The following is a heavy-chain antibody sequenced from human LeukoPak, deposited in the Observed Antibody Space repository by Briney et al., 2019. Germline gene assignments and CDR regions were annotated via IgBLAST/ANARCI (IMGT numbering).Heavy chain of an antibody. CDR3: ARGPYCSGGSCYLGPFDY. D-gene: IGHD2-15*01. CDR2: INPNSGDT. CDR1: GYTFTGYY. J-gene: IGHJ4*02. Sequence: AASVKVSCKASGYTFTGYYMHWVRQAPGQGLEWMGWINPNSGDTNYAQKFQGRVTMTRDTSISTAYMELSRLRSDDTAVYYCARGPYCSGGSCYLGPFDYWGQGTLVTVSS. V-gene: IGHV1-2*02.